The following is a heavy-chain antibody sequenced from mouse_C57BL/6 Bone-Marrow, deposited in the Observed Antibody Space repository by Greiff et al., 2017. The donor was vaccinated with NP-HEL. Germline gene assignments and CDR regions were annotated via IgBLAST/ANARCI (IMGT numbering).Heavy chain of an antibody. Sequence: QVQLKESGAELVRPGASVTLSCKASGYTFTDYEMHWVKQTPVHGLEWIGAIDPETGGTAYNQKFKGKAILTADKSSSTAYMELRSLTSEDSAVYYCTREDYHLDYWGQGTTLTVSS. D-gene: IGHD2-4*01. CDR1: GYTFTDYE. V-gene: IGHV1-15*01. J-gene: IGHJ2*01. CDR3: TREDYHLDY. CDR2: IDPETGGT.